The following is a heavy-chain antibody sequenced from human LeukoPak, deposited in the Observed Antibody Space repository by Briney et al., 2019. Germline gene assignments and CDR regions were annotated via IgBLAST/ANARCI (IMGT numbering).Heavy chain of an antibody. CDR2: IYYGGST. J-gene: IGHJ3*02. V-gene: IGHV4-59*12. CDR3: ARPTPYSSSFDAFDI. Sequence: NPSETLSLTCTVSGGSISSYYWSWIRQPPGKGLEWIGYIYYGGSTNYNPSLKSRVTISVDTSKNQFSLKLSSVTAADTAVYYCARPTPYSSSFDAFDIWGQGTMVTVSS. D-gene: IGHD6-13*01. CDR1: GGSISSYY.